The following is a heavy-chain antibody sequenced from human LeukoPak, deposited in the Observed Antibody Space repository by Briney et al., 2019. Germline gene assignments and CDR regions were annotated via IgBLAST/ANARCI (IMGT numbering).Heavy chain of an antibody. CDR1: GGTFSSYT. V-gene: IGHV1-69*02. CDR2: IIPILGIA. J-gene: IGHJ5*02. D-gene: IGHD2-21*02. Sequence: ASVKVSCKASGGTFSSYTISWVRQAPGQGLEWMGRIIPILGIANYAQKFQGRVTITADKSTSTDYMQLSSLRSEDTAVYYCARSEVTGNWFDPWGQGTLVTVSS. CDR3: ARSEVTGNWFDP.